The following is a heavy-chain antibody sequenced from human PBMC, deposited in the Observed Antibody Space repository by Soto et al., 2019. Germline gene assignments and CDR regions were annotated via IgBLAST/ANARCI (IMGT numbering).Heavy chain of an antibody. Sequence: EVQVLESGGGLVQPGGSLRLSCEGSGFTVSSHAMTWIRQAPGKGPEWVSTVTADGGTYYADSVKGRFAMSRDTSENTLYLQMNSLRAEDTAAYYCAPHVSCSGVSCQYDAFAIRGQGTMVTVSS. CDR3: APHVSCSGVSCQYDAFAI. D-gene: IGHD2-15*01. CDR2: VTADGGT. CDR1: GFTVSSHA. V-gene: IGHV3-23*01. J-gene: IGHJ3*02.